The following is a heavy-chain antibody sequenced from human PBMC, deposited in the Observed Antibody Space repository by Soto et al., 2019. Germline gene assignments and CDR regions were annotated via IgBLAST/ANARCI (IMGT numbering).Heavy chain of an antibody. CDR1: GGTFSSYA. V-gene: IGHV1-69*12. CDR2: IIPIFGTA. Sequence: QVQLVQSGAEVKKPGSSVKVSCKASGGTFSSYAISWVRQAPGQGLEWMGGIIPIFGTANYAQKFQGRVTITADESTSTAYMELSSLSSEDTAVYYCARDTGNYYDSSGYPNSWYFDLWGRGTLVTVSS. CDR3: ARDTGNYYDSSGYPNSWYFDL. D-gene: IGHD3-22*01. J-gene: IGHJ2*01.